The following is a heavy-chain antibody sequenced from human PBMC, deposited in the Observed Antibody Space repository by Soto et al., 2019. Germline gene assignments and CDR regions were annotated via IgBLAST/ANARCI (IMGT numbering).Heavy chain of an antibody. J-gene: IGHJ6*02. Sequence: QVQLQESGSGLVKPSQSLSLTCTVSGVSLNTADTWWSWIRQSPGKGLEFIGYYHSGGSTYYDAFFRSRVIISADTSNRQFSLKLSSFNVAEPGGLFWFRRSPKENGNEYRLDGWGQGTTVTVSS. CDR1: GVSLNTADTW. V-gene: IGHV4-30-4*01. D-gene: IGHD3-10*01. CDR2: YHSGGST. CDR3: FRRSPKENGNEYRLDG.